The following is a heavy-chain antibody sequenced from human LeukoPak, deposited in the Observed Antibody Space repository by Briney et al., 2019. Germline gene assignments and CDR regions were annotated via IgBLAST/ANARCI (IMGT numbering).Heavy chain of an antibody. V-gene: IGHV4-59*08. CDR3: ARGRYSFAY. CDR2: IYYSGST. CDR1: GGSTSSYY. Sequence: PSETLSLTCTVSGGSTSSYYWSWIRQPPGKGLEWIGYIYYSGSTNYNPSLKSRVTISVDTSKNQFSLKLSSVTAADTAVYYCARGRYSFAYWGQGTLVTVSS. J-gene: IGHJ4*02. D-gene: IGHD5-18*01.